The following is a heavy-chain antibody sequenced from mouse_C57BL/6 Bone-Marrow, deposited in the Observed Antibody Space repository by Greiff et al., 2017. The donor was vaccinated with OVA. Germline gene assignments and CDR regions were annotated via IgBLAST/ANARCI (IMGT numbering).Heavy chain of an antibody. Sequence: QVQLQQSGPELVKPGASVKISCKASGYAFSSSWMNWVKQRPGKGLEWIGRIYPGDGDTNYNGKFKGKATLTADKSSSTAYMQLSSLTSEDSAVYFCAREGGWLLRYFDYWGQGTTLTVSS. CDR2: IYPGDGDT. J-gene: IGHJ2*01. CDR1: GYAFSSSW. V-gene: IGHV1-82*01. CDR3: AREGGWLLRYFDY. D-gene: IGHD2-3*01.